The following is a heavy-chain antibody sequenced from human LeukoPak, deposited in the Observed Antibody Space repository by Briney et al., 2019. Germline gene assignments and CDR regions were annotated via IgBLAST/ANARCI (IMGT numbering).Heavy chain of an antibody. D-gene: IGHD3-3*01. V-gene: IGHV4-61*02. Sequence: PSETLSLTCTVSGGSISSGSYYWSWIRQPAGKGLEWIGRIYTSGSTNYNPSLKNRVTISVDTSKNQFSLKLSSVTAADTAVYYCVREYYDFWSGKPTYFDYWGRGTLVTVSS. CDR1: GGSISSGSYY. J-gene: IGHJ4*02. CDR2: IYTSGST. CDR3: VREYYDFWSGKPTYFDY.